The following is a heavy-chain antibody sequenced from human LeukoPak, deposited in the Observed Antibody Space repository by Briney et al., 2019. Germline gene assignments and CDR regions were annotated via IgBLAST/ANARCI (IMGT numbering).Heavy chain of an antibody. CDR1: GFSLSTSGVG. CDR3: AHRQATTTWYPFDY. Sequence: GPTLVKPTQTLTLTCTLSGFSLSTSGVGVGWIRQPLGKALEWLALIYWDDDKRYSPSLKSRLTITKDTSKSQVVLTMTNMDPVDTATYYCAHRQATTTWYPFDYWGQGTLVTVSS. V-gene: IGHV2-5*02. J-gene: IGHJ4*02. CDR2: IYWDDDK. D-gene: IGHD5-12*01.